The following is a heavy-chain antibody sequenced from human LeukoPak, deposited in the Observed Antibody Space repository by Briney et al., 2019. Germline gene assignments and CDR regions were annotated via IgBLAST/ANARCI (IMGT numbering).Heavy chain of an antibody. CDR2: INHSGST. J-gene: IGHJ4*02. D-gene: IGHD1-26*01. V-gene: IGHV4-34*01. CDR1: GGSFSGYY. CDR3: ARRPTLGSSPRPLDY. Sequence: SETLSLTCAVYGGSFSGYYRSWIRQPPGKGLEWIGEINHSGSTNYNPSLKSRVTISVDTSKNQFSLKLSSVTAADTAVYYCARRPTLGSSPRPLDYWGQGTLVTVSS.